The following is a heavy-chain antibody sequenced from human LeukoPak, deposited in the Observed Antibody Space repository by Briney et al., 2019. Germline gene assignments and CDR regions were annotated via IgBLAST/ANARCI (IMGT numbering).Heavy chain of an antibody. D-gene: IGHD3-10*01. Sequence: PSETLSLTCAVYGGSFSDYYWSWIRQPPGKGLEWIGEINHGGGTNYNPSLKSRVTISVDTSKNQFSLRLGSVTAADTAVYYCARGRIFMVRGVIRAPNWFDPWGQGTLVTVSS. J-gene: IGHJ5*02. CDR1: GGSFSDYY. CDR2: INHGGGT. CDR3: ARGRIFMVRGVIRAPNWFDP. V-gene: IGHV4-34*01.